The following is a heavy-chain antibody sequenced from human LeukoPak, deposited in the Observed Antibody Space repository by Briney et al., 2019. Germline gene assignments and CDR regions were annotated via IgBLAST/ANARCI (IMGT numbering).Heavy chain of an antibody. V-gene: IGHV4-39*01. J-gene: IGHJ4*02. CDR1: GGSISSSTHY. Sequence: PSQTLSLTCTVSGGSISSSTHYWGWIRQPPGKGLEWIGSIYYRGSTYYNPSLKSRVTISVDTSKNQFSLKLSSVTAADTAVYYCARHVFGRPGSGNYWGQGTLVTVSS. CDR3: ARHVFGRPGSGNY. CDR2: IYYRGST. D-gene: IGHD3-10*01.